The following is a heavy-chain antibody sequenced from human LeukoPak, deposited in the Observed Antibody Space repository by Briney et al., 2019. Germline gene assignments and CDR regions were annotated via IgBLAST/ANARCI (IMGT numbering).Heavy chain of an antibody. J-gene: IGHJ3*02. D-gene: IGHD3-22*01. CDR1: GLSISDNY. CDR2: IHSGGNI. Sequence: GGSLRLSCAASGLSISDNYMSWVRQAPGKGLEWVSIIHSGGNIYYADSVKGRFTISRDNSKNTVYLQMNSLRAEDTAVYYCARDRAPDAYYYDSSGYYRFDAFDIWGQGTMVTVSS. V-gene: IGHV3-53*01. CDR3: ARDRAPDAYYYDSSGYYRFDAFDI.